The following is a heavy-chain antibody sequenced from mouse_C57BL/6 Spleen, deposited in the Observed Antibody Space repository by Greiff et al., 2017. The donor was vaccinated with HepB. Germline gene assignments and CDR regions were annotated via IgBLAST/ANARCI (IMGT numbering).Heavy chain of an antibody. J-gene: IGHJ1*03. Sequence: QVQLQQSGPELVKPGASVKISCKASCYAFSSSWMNWVKQRPGKGLEWIGRIYPGDGDTNYNGKFKGKATLTADKSSSTAYMQLSSLTSEDSAVYVCASEDTVTRYFDVWGTGTTVTVSS. CDR2: IYPGDGDT. D-gene: IGHD1-1*01. V-gene: IGHV1-82*01. CDR1: CYAFSSSW. CDR3: ASEDTVTRYFDV.